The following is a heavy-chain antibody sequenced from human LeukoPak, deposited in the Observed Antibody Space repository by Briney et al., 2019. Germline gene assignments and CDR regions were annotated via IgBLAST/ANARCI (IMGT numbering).Heavy chain of an antibody. CDR1: GGSISSGDYY. CDR3: ARDGHYYDSSGQFDY. V-gene: IGHV4-30-4*01. Sequence: SETLSLTCTVSGGSISSGDYYWSWIRQPPGKGLEWIGYIYYSGSTYYNPSLKSRVTISVDTSKIQFSLKLSSVTAADTAVYYCARDGHYYDSSGQFDYWGQGTLVTVSS. J-gene: IGHJ4*02. D-gene: IGHD3-22*01. CDR2: IYYSGST.